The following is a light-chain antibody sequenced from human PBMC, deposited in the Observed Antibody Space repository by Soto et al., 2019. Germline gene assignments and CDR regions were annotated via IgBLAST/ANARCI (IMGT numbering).Light chain of an antibody. CDR2: GAS. Sequence: EMVMTQSPATLSVSPGERATLSCRASQSVSSNLAWYQQKPGQAPRLLIYGASTRATGIPARFSGSGSGTEFTLTISSLQSEDFAVYYCQQYNNWRTFGQGTNVEIK. CDR1: QSVSSN. V-gene: IGKV3-15*01. CDR3: QQYNNWRT. J-gene: IGKJ1*01.